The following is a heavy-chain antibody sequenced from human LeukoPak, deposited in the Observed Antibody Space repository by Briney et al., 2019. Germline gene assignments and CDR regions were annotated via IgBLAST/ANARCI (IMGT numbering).Heavy chain of an antibody. CDR3: AREETCGGDCYDGYGMDV. Sequence: SETLSLTCTVSGGSISSGDYYWSWIRQPPGKGLEWIGYIYYSGSTYYNPSLKSRVTISVDTSKNQFSLKLSSVTAADTAVYYCAREETCGGDCYDGYGMDVWGQGTTVTVSS. D-gene: IGHD2-21*02. CDR2: IYYSGST. CDR1: GGSISSGDYY. V-gene: IGHV4-30-4*02. J-gene: IGHJ6*02.